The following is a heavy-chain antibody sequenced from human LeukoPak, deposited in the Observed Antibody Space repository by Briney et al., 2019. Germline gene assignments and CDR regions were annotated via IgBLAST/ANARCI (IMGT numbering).Heavy chain of an antibody. D-gene: IGHD2-2*01. Sequence: ASVKVSCKASGYTFTGYYMHWVRQAPGQGLGWMGWINPNSGGTNYAQKFQGRVTMTRDTSISTAYMELSRLRSDDTAVYYCARVLSPEYQLLSSLTDYYMDVWGKGTTVTVSS. CDR1: GYTFTGYY. J-gene: IGHJ6*03. V-gene: IGHV1-2*02. CDR3: ARVLSPEYQLLSSLTDYYMDV. CDR2: INPNSGGT.